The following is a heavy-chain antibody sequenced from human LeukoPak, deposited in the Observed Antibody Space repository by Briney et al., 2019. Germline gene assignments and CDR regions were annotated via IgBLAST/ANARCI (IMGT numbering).Heavy chain of an antibody. D-gene: IGHD2-2*01. CDR1: EFTFSSYG. V-gene: IGHV3-23*01. CDR3: SKWKAIVLVPAARSPIDY. J-gene: IGHJ4*02. CDR2: ISGSGSST. Sequence: PGGSLRLSCAASEFTFSSYGMSWVRQAPGKGLEWVSAISGSGSSTYYADSVKGRFTISRGNSKHTLYLQMNSLRAEDTAVYYCSKWKAIVLVPAARSPIDYWGQGTLVTVSS.